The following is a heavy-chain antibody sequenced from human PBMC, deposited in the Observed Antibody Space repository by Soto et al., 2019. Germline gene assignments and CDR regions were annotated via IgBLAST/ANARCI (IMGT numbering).Heavy chain of an antibody. CDR3: AAAVWRGYSEYYYDRDG. CDR1: GGTFISYA. Sequence: SVKVSCKAFGGTFISYAFSWVRQAPGQGLEWMGGTIPIFSTTHYAQNFQGRVTITADGSPRTAYMELSSLRSEDTAVYYCAAAVWRGYSEYYYDRDGWHLGSTSAFSS. V-gene: IGHV1-69*13. CDR2: TIPIFSTT. J-gene: IGHJ6*02. D-gene: IGHD3-3*01.